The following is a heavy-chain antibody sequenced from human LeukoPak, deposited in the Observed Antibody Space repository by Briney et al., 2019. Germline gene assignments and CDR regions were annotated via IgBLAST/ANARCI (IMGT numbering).Heavy chain of an antibody. CDR1: GFTFSNYW. J-gene: IGHJ4*02. CDR2: IKSDGSST. D-gene: IGHD2-15*01. Sequence: PGGSLRLSCAASGFTFSNYWMHWVRQAPGEALMWVSRIKSDGSSTTYADSVKGRFTISRDNAKNSLFLQMNSLRAEDTAIYYCTTDTWYSAGHWGQGTLVTVSS. V-gene: IGHV3-74*01. CDR3: TTDTWYSAGH.